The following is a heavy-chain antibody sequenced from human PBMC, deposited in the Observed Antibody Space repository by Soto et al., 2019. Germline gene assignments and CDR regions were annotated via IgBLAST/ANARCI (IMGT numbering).Heavy chain of an antibody. J-gene: IGHJ5*02. CDR2: INVGNGNT. CDR3: GRERWVSGSRWLGL. D-gene: IGHD6-19*01. Sequence: QVQLVQSGAEEKKPGASVKVSCKASGYTFISYSMHWVRQAPGQRLEWMGWINVGNGNTKYSEKLQGRVTITIDKAASTGYLELNSLRYEATAVYYCGRERWVSGSRWLGLWGQGTLVTVSS. CDR1: GYTFISYS. V-gene: IGHV1-3*05.